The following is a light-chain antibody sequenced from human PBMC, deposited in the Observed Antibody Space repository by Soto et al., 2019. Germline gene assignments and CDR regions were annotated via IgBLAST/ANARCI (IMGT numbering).Light chain of an antibody. Sequence: DIQMTQSPSTLSASVGDRVTITCRASQSINSWLAWYQQKPGKAPKLLIYKASSLESGVPSRFSGSGSGTEFTLTISSLQPDDFATYYCQQYNSYPYTFGQGTKLEIK. CDR2: KAS. CDR1: QSINSW. CDR3: QQYNSYPYT. V-gene: IGKV1-5*03. J-gene: IGKJ2*01.